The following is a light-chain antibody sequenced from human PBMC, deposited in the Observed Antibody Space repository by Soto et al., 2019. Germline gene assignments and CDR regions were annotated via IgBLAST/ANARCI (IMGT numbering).Light chain of an antibody. CDR2: AAS. CDR1: RGISDS. J-gene: IGKJ2*01. V-gene: IGKV1-9*01. Sequence: IQLTQSPSSLSASVGDRVTITCRASRGISDSLAWYQQKPGKAPNLLIYAASTLQSGVPSRFSGSVSGTDFTLTITSLQPEDSSTYFCQQLNSFPYTFGQGTRLEI. CDR3: QQLNSFPYT.